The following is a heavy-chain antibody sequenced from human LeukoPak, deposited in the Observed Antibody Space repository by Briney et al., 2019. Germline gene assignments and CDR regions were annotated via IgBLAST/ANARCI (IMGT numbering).Heavy chain of an antibody. D-gene: IGHD6-19*01. Sequence: ASVKVSCKASGYTFTSYDINWVRQATGQGLEWMGWINPNSGGTNYAQKFQGRVTMTRDTSISTAYMELSRLRSDDTAVYYCAREGVAGTKYYFDYWGQGTLVTVSS. CDR3: AREGVAGTKYYFDY. J-gene: IGHJ4*02. V-gene: IGHV1-2*02. CDR1: GYTFTSYD. CDR2: INPNSGGT.